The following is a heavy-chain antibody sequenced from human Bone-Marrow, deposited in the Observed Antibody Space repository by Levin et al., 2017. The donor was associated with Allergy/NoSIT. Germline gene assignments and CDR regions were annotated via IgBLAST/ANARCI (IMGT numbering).Heavy chain of an antibody. D-gene: IGHD5-24*01. J-gene: IGHJ3*01. CDR2: IDGYSDYI. CDR3: ARELHEAFDF. V-gene: IGHV3-21*01. CDR1: GFSFSAHS. Sequence: GGSLRLSCAASGFSFSAHSMNWVRQAPGQGLEWVSSIDGYSDYIYYADSVKGRFTISRDNAKNSLYLQMNSLGAEDTALYYCARELHEAFDFWGHGTMVTVSA.